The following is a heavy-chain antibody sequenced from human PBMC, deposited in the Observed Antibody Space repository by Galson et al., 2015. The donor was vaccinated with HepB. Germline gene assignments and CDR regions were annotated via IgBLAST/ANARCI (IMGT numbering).Heavy chain of an antibody. CDR2: ISAYNGNT. CDR1: GYTFTSYG. V-gene: IGHV1-18*04. J-gene: IGHJ4*02. Sequence: SVKVSCKASGYTFTSYGISWVRQAPGQGLEWMGWISAYNGNTNYAQKLQGRVTMTTDTSTSTAYMELRSLRSDDTAVYYCARGRRDGYNGGKLNFDYWGQGTLVTVSS. CDR3: ARGRRDGYNGGKLNFDY. D-gene: IGHD5-24*01.